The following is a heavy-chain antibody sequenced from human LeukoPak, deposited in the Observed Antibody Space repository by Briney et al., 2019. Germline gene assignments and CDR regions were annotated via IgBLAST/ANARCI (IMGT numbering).Heavy chain of an antibody. CDR1: GGSISSYY. Sequence: PSETLSLTCTVSGGSISSYYWSWIRQPAGKGLEWIGRIYTSGSTNYNPSLKSRVTMSVDTSKNQFSLKLSSVTAADTAVYYCARDHEEERNFYDFWSGLQTSGAFDIWGQGTMVTVSS. J-gene: IGHJ3*02. D-gene: IGHD3-3*01. V-gene: IGHV4-4*07. CDR2: IYTSGST. CDR3: ARDHEEERNFYDFWSGLQTSGAFDI.